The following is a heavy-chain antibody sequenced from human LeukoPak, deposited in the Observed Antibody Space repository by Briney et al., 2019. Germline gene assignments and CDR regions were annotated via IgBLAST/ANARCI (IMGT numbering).Heavy chain of an antibody. J-gene: IGHJ4*02. CDR3: AKSTIFGVVIIPGGSGFDY. D-gene: IGHD3-3*01. CDR1: GFTFSSYS. Sequence: GGSLRLSCAASGFTFSSYSMNWVRQAPGKGLEWVSSISSSSSYIYYADSVKGRFTISRDNAKNSLYLQMNSLRAEDTAVYYCAKSTIFGVVIIPGGSGFDYWGQGTLVTVSS. V-gene: IGHV3-21*01. CDR2: ISSSSSYI.